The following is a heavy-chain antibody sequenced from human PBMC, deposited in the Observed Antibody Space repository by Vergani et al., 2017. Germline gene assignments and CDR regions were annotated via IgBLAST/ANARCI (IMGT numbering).Heavy chain of an antibody. CDR1: GFIFKNHG. D-gene: IGHD5-12*01. Sequence: VQLVESGGGVVQPGTSLRLSCAASGFIFKNHGMQWVRQAPGKGLEWVSGISGSGGSTYYAGSVKGRFTISRDSSKNTLYLQMNSLSAGDTAVYYCAKANPRNSGYDYLYYYHAMDVWGQGTTVTVSS. CDR2: ISGSGGST. J-gene: IGHJ6*02. V-gene: IGHV3-23*04. CDR3: AKANPRNSGYDYLYYYHAMDV.